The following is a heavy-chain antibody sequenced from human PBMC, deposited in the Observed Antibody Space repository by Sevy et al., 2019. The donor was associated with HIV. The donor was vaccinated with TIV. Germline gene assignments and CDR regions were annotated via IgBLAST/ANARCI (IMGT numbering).Heavy chain of an antibody. CDR3: ARDTYYYDSSGYRPDYYYYMDV. D-gene: IGHD3-22*01. CDR1: VGTFSSYA. CDR2: ISPIFVTA. J-gene: IGHJ6*03. Sequence: ASVKVSCKASVGTFSSYAISWVRQAPGQGLEWMGGISPIFVTANYAQKFQGRVTITADKSTRTAYMELSSLRSEDTAVYYCARDTYYYDSSGYRPDYYYYMDVWGKGTTVTVSS. V-gene: IGHV1-69*06.